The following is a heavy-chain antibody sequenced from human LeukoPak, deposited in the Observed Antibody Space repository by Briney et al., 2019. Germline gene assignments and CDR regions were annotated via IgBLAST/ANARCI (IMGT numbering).Heavy chain of an antibody. Sequence: RASETLSLTCTVSGGSISSSSYYWGWIRQPPGKGLEWIGSIYYSGSISYNPSLKSRVTISVDTSKNQFSLRLNSVTAADTAVYYCARQSRGSSWYWFDPWGQGTLVTVSS. D-gene: IGHD6-13*01. CDR3: ARQSRGSSWYWFDP. CDR1: GGSISSSSYY. J-gene: IGHJ5*02. CDR2: IYYSGSI. V-gene: IGHV4-39*01.